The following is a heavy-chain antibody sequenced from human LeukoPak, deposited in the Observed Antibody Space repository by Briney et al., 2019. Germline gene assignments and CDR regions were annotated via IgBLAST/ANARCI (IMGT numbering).Heavy chain of an antibody. CDR2: ISDTSDI. V-gene: IGHV3-21*06. CDR3: ARDRGARGRGLA. Sequence: PGGSLRLSCAASGFTFRIYGMNWVRQAPGKGLEWVSSISDTSDISYADSVKGRFTVSRDDAKSSVFLQMNSLRVEDTAVYYCARDRGARGRGLAWGQGTLVSVSS. J-gene: IGHJ4*02. CDR1: GFTFRIYG. D-gene: IGHD3-10*01.